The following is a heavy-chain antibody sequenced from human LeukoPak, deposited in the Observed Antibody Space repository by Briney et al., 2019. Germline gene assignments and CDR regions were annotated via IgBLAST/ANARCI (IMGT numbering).Heavy chain of an antibody. D-gene: IGHD3-22*01. Sequence: SETLSLTCTVSGGSIGSNSWIWIRQPPGKGLEWIGYIYYSGTTNYNPSLKSRLTISLDTSKNQFSLKLSSVTSADTAIYYCARGAYDTAGHCYYFDYWGQGALVTVSS. V-gene: IGHV4-59*01. CDR3: ARGAYDTAGHCYYFDY. CDR1: GGSIGSNS. J-gene: IGHJ4*02. CDR2: IYYSGTT.